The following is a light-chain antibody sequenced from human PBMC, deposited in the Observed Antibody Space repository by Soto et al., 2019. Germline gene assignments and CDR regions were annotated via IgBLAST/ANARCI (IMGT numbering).Light chain of an antibody. CDR1: TGAVTSGHY. CDR3: LLSCGGFRV. CDR2: DTN. J-gene: IGLJ3*02. V-gene: IGLV7-46*01. Sequence: QAVVTQEPSLIVSPGGTVTLTCGSSTGAVTSGHYPYWFQQKPGQAPRTLIYDTNNKHSWTPARFSGSLLGGKAALTLSRAQAEHEADDSCLLSCGGFRVFGGGTKLTVL.